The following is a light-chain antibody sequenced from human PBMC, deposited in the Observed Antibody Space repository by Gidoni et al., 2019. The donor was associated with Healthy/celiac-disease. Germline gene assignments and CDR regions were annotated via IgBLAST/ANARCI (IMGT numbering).Light chain of an antibody. Sequence: SALTQPRSVSGSPGPAVTISCTGTSSDVGGYNYVSWYQQHPGKAPKLMIYDVSKRPSGVPDRFSGSKSGNTASLTISGLQAEDEADYYCCSYAGSYTFEVFGTGTKVTVL. CDR1: SSDVGGYNY. CDR2: DVS. CDR3: CSYAGSYTFEV. V-gene: IGLV2-11*01. J-gene: IGLJ1*01.